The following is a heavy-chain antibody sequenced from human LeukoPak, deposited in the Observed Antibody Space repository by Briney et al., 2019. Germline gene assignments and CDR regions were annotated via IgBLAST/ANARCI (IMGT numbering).Heavy chain of an antibody. CDR2: ISVSGNT. V-gene: IGHV3-23*01. CDR1: GFTFSSYA. J-gene: IGHJ4*02. CDR3: AKAPVTTCSGAYCYPFDY. Sequence: PGGSLRLSCAASGFTFSSYAMSWVRQGPGKGLEWVSAISVSGNTYHSGCVKGRFTISRDSYKNTLYLQKNSLRAEDAAVYYCAKAPVTTCSGAYCYPFDYWGEGALVTVSS. D-gene: IGHD2-15*01.